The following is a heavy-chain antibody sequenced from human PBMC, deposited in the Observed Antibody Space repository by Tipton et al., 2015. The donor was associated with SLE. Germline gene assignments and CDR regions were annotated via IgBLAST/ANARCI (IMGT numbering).Heavy chain of an antibody. D-gene: IGHD3-16*01. CDR3: AKVLFGWVES. Sequence: TLSLTCTVSGGSISSSSHYWGWIRQAPGRGLEWVGSIYYTGYPYYNSSLKSRLAMSIDTSKKQFSLRLSSVTAADTAVYYCAKVLFGWVESWAQGTLVTVSS. CDR2: IYYTGYP. V-gene: IGHV4-39*07. CDR1: GGSISSSSHY. J-gene: IGHJ5*01.